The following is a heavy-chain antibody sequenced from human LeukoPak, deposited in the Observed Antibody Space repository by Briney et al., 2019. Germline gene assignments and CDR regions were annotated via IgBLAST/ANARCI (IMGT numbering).Heavy chain of an antibody. CDR2: IYPGDSDT. V-gene: IGHV5-51*03. D-gene: IGHD3-3*01. Sequence: PGESLKISCTGSGYSFTSYWIGWVRQMPGKGLEWMGIIYPGDSDTRYSPSFQGQVTISADKSINTAYLQWGSLKASDTAMYYCAINYDFWSGSSLYGMDVWGQGTTVTVSS. CDR1: GYSFTSYW. CDR3: AINYDFWSGSSLYGMDV. J-gene: IGHJ6*02.